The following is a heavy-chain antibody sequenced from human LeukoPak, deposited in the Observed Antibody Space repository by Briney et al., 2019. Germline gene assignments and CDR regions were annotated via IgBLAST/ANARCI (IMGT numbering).Heavy chain of an antibody. CDR1: GFTFSEYW. CDR2: IKQDGSEK. D-gene: IGHD5-18*01. V-gene: IGHV3-7*01. Sequence: GGSLRLSCAASGFTFSEYWMSWVRQAPGKGLEWVANIKQDGSEKYYVDSVKGRFTISRDNAKNSLFLQMNSLRAEDTAVYYCARDSKWIQPSLDYWGQGTLVTVSS. CDR3: ARDSKWIQPSLDY. J-gene: IGHJ4*02.